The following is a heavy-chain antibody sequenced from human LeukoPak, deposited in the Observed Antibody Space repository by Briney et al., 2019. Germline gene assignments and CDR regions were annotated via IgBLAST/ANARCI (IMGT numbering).Heavy chain of an antibody. CDR3: ARNKRRFDQ. CDR2: ISNRGFST. CDR1: GFNISDHY. V-gene: IGHV3-11*01. J-gene: IGHJ4*02. Sequence: GGSLRLSCAASGFNISDHYMSWIRQAPGGGLGWGSYISNRGFSTYYADSVKGRFTIYRDNTKNSLYLEMQSLRVEDTAVYYCARNKRRFDQWGQGTVVTVSS.